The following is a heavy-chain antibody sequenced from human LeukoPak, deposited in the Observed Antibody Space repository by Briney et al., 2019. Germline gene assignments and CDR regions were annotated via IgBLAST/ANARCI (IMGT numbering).Heavy chain of an antibody. J-gene: IGHJ4*02. CDR1: GFTIGGYS. Sequence: GGSLRLSCAAPGFTIGGYSMNWVRQAPGKGLEWVASTNARGDYIYYGDSVKGRFTTSRDNAENSVSLQMNSLRVEDTATYYCAKDGGRTLQGRFFLDSWGQGALVTVSS. CDR2: TNARGDYI. CDR3: AKDGGRTLQGRFFLDS. D-gene: IGHD1-26*01. V-gene: IGHV3-21*01.